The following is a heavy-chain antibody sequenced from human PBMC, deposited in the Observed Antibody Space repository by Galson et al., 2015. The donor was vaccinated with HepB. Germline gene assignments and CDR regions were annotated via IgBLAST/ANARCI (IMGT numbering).Heavy chain of an antibody. CDR3: ARAKEGRGYFDY. CDR2: IYHSGST. J-gene: IGHJ4*02. CDR1: GGSISSDSW. V-gene: IGHV4-4*02. D-gene: IGHD3-10*01. Sequence: SETLSLTCAVSGGSISSDSWWSWVRQPPGEGLEWIGEIYHSGSTNYKPSLKSRVTISVDKSKNHFSLKLTFVTAADTAVYYCARAKEGRGYFDYWGQGTLVTVSS.